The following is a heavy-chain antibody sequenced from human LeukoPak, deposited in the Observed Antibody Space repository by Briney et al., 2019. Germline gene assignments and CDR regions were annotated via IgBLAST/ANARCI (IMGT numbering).Heavy chain of an antibody. V-gene: IGHV1-46*01. J-gene: IGHJ6*04. CDR1: GYTFTSYY. CDR2: INPSGGST. CDR3: ARDHDYYGSELDYYGMDV. Sequence: ASVKVSCKASGYTFTSYYMHWVRQAPGQGLEWMGIINPSGGSTTYAQKFQGRVTMTRDTSTSTVYMELSSLRSEDTAVYYCARDHDYYGSELDYYGMDVWGKGTTVTVSS. D-gene: IGHD3-10*01.